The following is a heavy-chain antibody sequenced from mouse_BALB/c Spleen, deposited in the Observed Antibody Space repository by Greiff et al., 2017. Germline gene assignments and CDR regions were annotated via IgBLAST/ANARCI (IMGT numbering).Heavy chain of an antibody. CDR1: GDSITSGY. D-gene: IGHD1-1*01. CDR3: ARGYYGSSFSYAMDY. J-gene: IGHJ4*01. V-gene: IGHV3-8*02. Sequence: EVQVVESGPSLVKPSQTLSLTCSVTGDSITSGYWNWIRKFPGNKLEYMGYISYSGSTYYNPSLKSRISITRDTSKNQYYLQLNSVTTEDTATYYCARGYYGSSFSYAMDYWGQGTSVTVSS. CDR2: ISYSGST.